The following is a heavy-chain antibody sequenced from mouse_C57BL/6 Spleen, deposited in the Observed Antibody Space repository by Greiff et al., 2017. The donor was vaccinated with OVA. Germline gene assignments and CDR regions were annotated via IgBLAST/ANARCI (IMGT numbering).Heavy chain of an antibody. CDR2: IYPGDGDT. J-gene: IGHJ1*03. V-gene: IGHV1-82*01. CDR3: ARDRGWYFEV. CDR1: GYAFSSSW. Sequence: QVQLQQSGPELVKPGASVKISCKASGYAFSSSWMNWVKQRPGKGLEWIGRIYPGDGDTNYNGKFKGKATLTADKSSSTAYMQLSSLTSEDSAVYFCARDRGWYFEVWGTGTTVTVSS.